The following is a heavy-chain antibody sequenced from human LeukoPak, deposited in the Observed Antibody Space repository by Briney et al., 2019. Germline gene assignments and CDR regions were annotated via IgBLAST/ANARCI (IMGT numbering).Heavy chain of an antibody. CDR2: ISSNGGST. Sequence: GGSLRLSCAASGFTFSSYAMHWVRQAPGKRLEYVSAISSNGGSTYYANSVKGRFTISRDNSKNTLYLQMGSLRAEDMAVYYCAREADYSGYDDYWGQGTLVTVSS. CDR3: AREADYSGYDDY. J-gene: IGHJ4*02. CDR1: GFTFSSYA. V-gene: IGHV3-64*01. D-gene: IGHD5-12*01.